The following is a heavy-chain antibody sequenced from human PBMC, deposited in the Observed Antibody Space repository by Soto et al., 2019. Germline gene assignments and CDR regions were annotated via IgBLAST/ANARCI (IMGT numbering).Heavy chain of an antibody. CDR1: GYSFSNFY. J-gene: IGHJ6*02. CDR3: ARGAVVVPNGLIAGMDV. V-gene: IGHV1-46*01. CDR2: IDPSSGTT. D-gene: IGHD2-15*01. Sequence: ASVKVSCKPSGYSFSNFYVHWVRQAPGQGLEWMGIIDPSSGTTSYTQKFQERVTMTRDTSMSTIYMELSRLRSEDTAVYYCARGAVVVPNGLIAGMDVWGLGTTVTVSS.